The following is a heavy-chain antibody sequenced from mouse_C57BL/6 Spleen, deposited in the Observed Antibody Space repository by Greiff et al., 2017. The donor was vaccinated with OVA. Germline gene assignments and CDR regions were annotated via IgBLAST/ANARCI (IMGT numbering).Heavy chain of an antibody. Sequence: EVKLMESGGGLVKPGGSLKLSCAASGFTFSDYGMHWVRQAPEKGLEWVAYISSGSSTIYYADTVKGRFTISRDNAKNTLLLQMTSLRSEDTAMYYCARDYYGSSYVGYYAMDYWGQGTSVTVSS. D-gene: IGHD1-1*01. CDR2: ISSGSSTI. V-gene: IGHV5-17*01. J-gene: IGHJ4*01. CDR1: GFTFSDYG. CDR3: ARDYYGSSYVGYYAMDY.